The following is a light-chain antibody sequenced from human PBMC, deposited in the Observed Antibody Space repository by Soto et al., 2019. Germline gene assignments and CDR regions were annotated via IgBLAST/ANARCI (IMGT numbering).Light chain of an antibody. V-gene: IGKV3-20*01. Sequence: EMVLTQSPGTLPLSPGERATLSCRASLSVGSNYVAWYQQKPGQAPMLLIYAASGRATGIPDRFSGSGSGADFTLTISRLETEDFAVYYCQQYGSPPWTFGQGTKVEIK. J-gene: IGKJ1*01. CDR3: QQYGSPPWT. CDR2: AAS. CDR1: LSVGSNY.